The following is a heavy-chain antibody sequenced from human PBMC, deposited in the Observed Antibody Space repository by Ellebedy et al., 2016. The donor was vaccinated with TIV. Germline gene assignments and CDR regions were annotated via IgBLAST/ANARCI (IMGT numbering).Heavy chain of an antibody. V-gene: IGHV3-23*01. D-gene: IGHD5-24*01. CDR1: GFTFSSYA. CDR3: AKEGEMATIGYYFDY. Sequence: GGSLRLXXAASGFTFSSYAMSWVRQAPGKGLEWVSAISGSGGSTYYADSVKGRFTISRDNSKNTLYLQMNSLRAEDTAVYYCAKEGEMATIGYYFDYWGQGTLVTVSS. CDR2: ISGSGGST. J-gene: IGHJ4*02.